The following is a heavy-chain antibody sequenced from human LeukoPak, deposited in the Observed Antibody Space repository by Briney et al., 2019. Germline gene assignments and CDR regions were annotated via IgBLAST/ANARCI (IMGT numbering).Heavy chain of an antibody. D-gene: IGHD4-17*01. CDR1: GGSISSYY. CDR2: IYTSGST. V-gene: IGHV4-4*07. CDR3: ARSTTVTTPFDY. J-gene: IGHJ4*02. Sequence: PETLSLTCTVSGGSISSYYWSWIRQPAGKGLEWIGRIYTSGSTNYNPSLKSRVTMSVDTSKNQFSLKLSSVTAADTAVYYCARSTTVTTPFDYWGQGTLVTVSS.